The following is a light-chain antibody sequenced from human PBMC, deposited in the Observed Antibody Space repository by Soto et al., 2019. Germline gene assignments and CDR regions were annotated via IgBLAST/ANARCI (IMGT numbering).Light chain of an antibody. CDR3: QQYNNWPPVT. Sequence: EIVMTQSPGTLSVSPGERATLSCGASQSVGSNLAWYQQKPGQAPRLLIYGASTRATGIPARFSGSGSGTELTLNIRSLQSEDFAVYFCQQYNNWPPVTFGPGNKVDIK. V-gene: IGKV3-15*01. CDR2: GAS. CDR1: QSVGSN. J-gene: IGKJ3*01.